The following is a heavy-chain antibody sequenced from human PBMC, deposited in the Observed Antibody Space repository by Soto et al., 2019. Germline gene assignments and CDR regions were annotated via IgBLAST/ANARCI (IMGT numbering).Heavy chain of an antibody. D-gene: IGHD3-9*01. CDR3: ARGHDILTGYYPFDY. CDR1: GGSISSYY. CDR2: IYYSGST. J-gene: IGHJ4*02. Sequence: PSETLSLTCTVSGGSISSYYWSWIRQPPEKGLEWIGYIYYSGSTNYNPSLKSRVTISVDTSKNQFSLKLSSVTAADTAVYYCARGHDILTGYYPFDYWGQGTLVTVSS. V-gene: IGHV4-59*01.